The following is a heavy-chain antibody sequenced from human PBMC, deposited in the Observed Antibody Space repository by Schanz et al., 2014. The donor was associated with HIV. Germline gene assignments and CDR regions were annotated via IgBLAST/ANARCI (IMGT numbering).Heavy chain of an antibody. V-gene: IGHV3-30-3*01. CDR1: GFTFSSYA. D-gene: IGHD3-22*01. Sequence: QVQLVESGGGVVQPGRSLRLSCAASGFTFSSYAKHWVRQAPGKGLEWVAVISYDGSNKNYADSVKGRFTISRDNSKNTLYLQMNSLRAEDTAVYYCARDVSHDSSGHYSDYYYGMDVWGQGTTVTVSS. CDR3: ARDVSHDSSGHYSDYYYGMDV. CDR2: ISYDGSNK. J-gene: IGHJ6*02.